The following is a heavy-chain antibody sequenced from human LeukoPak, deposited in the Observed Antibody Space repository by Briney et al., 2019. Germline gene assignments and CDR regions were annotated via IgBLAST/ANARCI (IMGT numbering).Heavy chain of an antibody. CDR1: GVSISSYY. Sequence: PSETLSLTCTVSGVSISSYYWSWIRQPPGKGLEWIGYIYYSGSTNYNPSLKSRVTISVDTSKNQFSLKLSSVTAADTAVYYCARDRRGYVSWEFDYWGQGTLVTVSS. CDR3: ARDRRGYVSWEFDY. J-gene: IGHJ4*02. CDR2: IYYSGST. V-gene: IGHV4-59*01. D-gene: IGHD5-12*01.